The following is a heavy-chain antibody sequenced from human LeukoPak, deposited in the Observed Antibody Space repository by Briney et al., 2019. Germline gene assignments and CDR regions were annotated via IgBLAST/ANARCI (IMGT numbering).Heavy chain of an antibody. CDR2: IYPGDSDT. CDR3: ARVPPYSSSWYYYYYGMDV. J-gene: IGHJ6*02. Sequence: GESLKISCKGFGYSFTSYWIGWVRQMPGKGLEWMGIIYPGDSDTRYSPSFQGQVTISADKSISTAYLQWSSLKASDTAMYYCARVPPYSSSWYYYYYGMDVWGQGTTVTVSS. D-gene: IGHD6-13*01. CDR1: GYSFTSYW. V-gene: IGHV5-51*01.